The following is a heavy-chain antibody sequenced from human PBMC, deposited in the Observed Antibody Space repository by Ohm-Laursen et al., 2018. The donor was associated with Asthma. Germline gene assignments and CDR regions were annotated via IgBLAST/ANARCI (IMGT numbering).Heavy chain of an antibody. V-gene: IGHV3-23*01. J-gene: IGHJ4*02. CDR2: ISGSGGST. CDR3: AKGYDSSGYYYDFDY. Sequence: SLRLSCAASGFIFSSYAMSWVRQAPGKGLEWVSAISGSGGSTYYADSVKGRFTISRDNSKNTLYLQMNSLRAEDTAVYYCAKGYDSSGYYYDFDYWGQGTQVTVSS. CDR1: GFIFSSYA. D-gene: IGHD3-22*01.